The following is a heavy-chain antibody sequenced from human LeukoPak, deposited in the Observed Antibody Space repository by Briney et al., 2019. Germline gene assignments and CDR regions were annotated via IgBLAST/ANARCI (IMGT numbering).Heavy chain of an antibody. CDR3: ARARIAARQRYFDY. CDR2: INHSGST. Sequence: SETLSLTCAGYGGSFSGYYWSWIRQPPGKGLEGIGEINHSGSTNYTPSLKSRVTISVDTSKNQFSLKLSSVTAADTAVYYCARARIAARQRYFDYWGQGTLVTVSS. CDR1: GGSFSGYY. J-gene: IGHJ4*02. V-gene: IGHV4-34*01. D-gene: IGHD6-6*01.